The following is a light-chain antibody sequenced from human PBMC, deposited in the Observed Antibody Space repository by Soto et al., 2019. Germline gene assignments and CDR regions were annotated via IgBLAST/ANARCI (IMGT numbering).Light chain of an antibody. CDR3: QQYGNSPFT. J-gene: IGKJ5*01. V-gene: IGKV3-20*01. Sequence: EIVLTQSPVTLSLSPGERATLSCRASQSISSTSLAWYQQKPGQAPRLLIYGASTRATGIPDRFSGSESGTDFTLTISRLEPEDFVVYYCQQYGNSPFTFGQVTRLEIK. CDR1: QSISSTS. CDR2: GAS.